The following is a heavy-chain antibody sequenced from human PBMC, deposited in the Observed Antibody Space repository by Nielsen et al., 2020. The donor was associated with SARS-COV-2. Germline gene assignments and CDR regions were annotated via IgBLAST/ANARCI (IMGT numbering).Heavy chain of an antibody. V-gene: IGHV5-51*01. CDR2: IYLRDSDT. J-gene: IGHJ4*02. CDR1: GNSFTTSW. CDR3: ATHGNYDY. Sequence: KVSCKGSGNSFTTSWIGWVRQMPGKGLEWMGIIYLRDSDTRYSPSFEGHVTISADKSISTAFLQWSSLKDSDTAMYYCATHGNYDYWGQGTLVTVSS. D-gene: IGHD1-1*01.